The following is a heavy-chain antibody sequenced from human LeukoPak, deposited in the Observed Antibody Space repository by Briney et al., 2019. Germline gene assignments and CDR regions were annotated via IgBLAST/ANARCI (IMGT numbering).Heavy chain of an antibody. D-gene: IGHD5-18*01. CDR2: ISSSGSTI. J-gene: IGHJ4*02. CDR3: ARDNPVDTAMVTGY. Sequence: GGSLRLSCAASGFTFSSYEMTWVRQAPGKGLEWVSYISSSGSTIYYADSVKGRFTISRDNAKNSLYLQMNSLRAEDTAVYYCARDNPVDTAMVTGYWGQGTLVTVSS. V-gene: IGHV3-48*03. CDR1: GFTFSSYE.